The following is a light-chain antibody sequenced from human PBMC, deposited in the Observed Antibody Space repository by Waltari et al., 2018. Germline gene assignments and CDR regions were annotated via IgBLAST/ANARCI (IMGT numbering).Light chain of an antibody. Sequence: SYELTQPPSVSVSPGQTATITCSGDELGDKYVCWYQHKQGQSPVLVIYQDARRPSGIPERFSGSNAGNTATLTISGTQAIDEADYYCQAWDSSAAGVFGPGTKVTVL. CDR1: ELGDKY. CDR2: QDA. J-gene: IGLJ1*01. V-gene: IGLV3-1*01. CDR3: QAWDSSAAGV.